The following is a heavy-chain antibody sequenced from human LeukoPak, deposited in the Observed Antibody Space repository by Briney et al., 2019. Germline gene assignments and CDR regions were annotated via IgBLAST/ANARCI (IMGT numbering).Heavy chain of an antibody. Sequence: PSETLSLTCTVSGGSISSYYWSWIRQPPGKGLEWIGYIYYSGSTNYNPSLKSRVTISVDTSKNQFSLKLSSVTAADTAVYYCAGSYDRLSGDAFDIWGQGTMVTVSS. CDR2: IYYSGST. D-gene: IGHD3-22*01. CDR3: AGSYDRLSGDAFDI. V-gene: IGHV4-59*01. CDR1: GGSISSYY. J-gene: IGHJ3*02.